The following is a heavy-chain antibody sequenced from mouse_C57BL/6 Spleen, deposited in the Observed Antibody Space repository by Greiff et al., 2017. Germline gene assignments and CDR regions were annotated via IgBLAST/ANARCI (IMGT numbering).Heavy chain of an antibody. D-gene: IGHD1-1*01. CDR3: TREGHGSSYAWFAY. CDR1: GYTFTDYE. V-gene: IGHV1-15*01. J-gene: IGHJ3*01. CDR2: IDPETGGT. Sequence: QVQLKESGAELVRPGASVTLSCKASGYTFTDYEMHWVKQTPVHGLEWIGAIDPETGGTAYNQKFKGKAILTADKSSSTAYMELRSLTSEDSAVYYCTREGHGSSYAWFAYWGQGTLVTVSA.